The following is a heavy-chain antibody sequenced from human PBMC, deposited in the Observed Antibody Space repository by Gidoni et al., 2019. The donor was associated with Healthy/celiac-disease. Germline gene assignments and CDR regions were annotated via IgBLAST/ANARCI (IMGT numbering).Heavy chain of an antibody. CDR3: AKDKGGATFWYFDL. CDR2: ISWNSGSI. Sequence: EVQLVESGGGLVQPGRSLSLSCAASGFTFDDYAMHWVRQAPGKGLEWVSGISWNSGSIGYADSVKGRFTISRDNAKNSLYLQMNSLRAEDTALYYCAKDKGGATFWYFDLWGRGTLVTVSS. J-gene: IGHJ2*01. V-gene: IGHV3-9*01. CDR1: GFTFDDYA. D-gene: IGHD1-26*01.